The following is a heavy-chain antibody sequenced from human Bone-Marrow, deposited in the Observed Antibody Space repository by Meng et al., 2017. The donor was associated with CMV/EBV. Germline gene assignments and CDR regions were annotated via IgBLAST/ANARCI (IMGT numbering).Heavy chain of an antibody. J-gene: IGHJ6*02. CDR3: ALEFGDLSLDV. Sequence: GESLKISCAVSGFTVSSNYMSWVRQAPGKGLEWVSVIYSGGTTYYADSVKGRFTISRDNSKNTLYLQMNSLRAEDTAVYYCALEFGDLSLDVWGQGTTVTVSS. CDR1: GFTVSSNY. CDR2: IYSGGTT. D-gene: IGHD3-10*01. V-gene: IGHV3-66*02.